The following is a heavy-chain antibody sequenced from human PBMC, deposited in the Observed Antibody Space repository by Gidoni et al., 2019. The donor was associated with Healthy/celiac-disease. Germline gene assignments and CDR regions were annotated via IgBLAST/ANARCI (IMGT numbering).Heavy chain of an antibody. J-gene: IGHJ4*02. D-gene: IGHD5-18*01. CDR1: GYTFTSYA. CDR2: INAGKGNT. Sequence: QVQLVQSGAEVKKPGASVKLSCKASGYTFTSYAMHWVRQAPGQRLEWMGWINAGKGNTKYSQKFQGRVTITRDTSASTAYMELSSLRSEDTAVYYCARDSYGFINGAFIIGYYFDYWGQGTLVTVSS. CDR3: ARDSYGFINGAFIIGYYFDY. V-gene: IGHV1-3*01.